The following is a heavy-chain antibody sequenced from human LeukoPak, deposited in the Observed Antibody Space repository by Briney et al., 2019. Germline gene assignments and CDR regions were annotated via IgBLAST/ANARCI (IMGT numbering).Heavy chain of an antibody. CDR1: GGSISSYY. Sequence: SETLSLTCTVSGGSISSYYWSWIRQPPGKGLEWIGYIYYSGSTNYNPSLKSRVTISVDTSKNQFSLKLSSVTAADTAVYYCARHRCESIRNWFDPWGQGTLVTVSS. D-gene: IGHD2-21*01. CDR2: IYYSGST. J-gene: IGHJ5*02. V-gene: IGHV4-59*08. CDR3: ARHRCESIRNWFDP.